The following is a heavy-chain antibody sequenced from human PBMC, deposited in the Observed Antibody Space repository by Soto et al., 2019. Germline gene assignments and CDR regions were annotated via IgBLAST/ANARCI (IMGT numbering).Heavy chain of an antibody. CDR1: GYTFSGYY. D-gene: IGHD2-2*01. V-gene: IGHV1-2*02. J-gene: IGHJ6*02. CDR2: MHPNSGGT. CDR3: AKEGSQIVVVPAEYVMDV. Sequence: QVQLAQSGAEVKKPGASVKVSCKASGYTFSGYYIHWVRQAPGQGLEWMGWMHPNSGGTHYAQKFQGMVTMSGDTSINTAYMELRSLTSNDTGVYYCAKEGSQIVVVPAEYVMDVWGQGTTVTVSS.